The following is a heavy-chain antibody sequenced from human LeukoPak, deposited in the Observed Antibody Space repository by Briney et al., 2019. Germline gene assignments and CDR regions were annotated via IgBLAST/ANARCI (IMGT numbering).Heavy chain of an antibody. V-gene: IGHV3-21*01. Sequence: GGSLRLSCAASGFTFSSYSMNWVRQAPGKGLEWVSSISSSSSYIYYADSVKGRFTISRDNAKNSLYLQMNSLRAEDTAVYYCARAPGYCSSTSCYVGGLVYWGQGTLVTVSS. CDR3: ARAPGYCSSTSCYVGGLVY. J-gene: IGHJ4*02. CDR1: GFTFSSYS. D-gene: IGHD2-2*01. CDR2: ISSSSSYI.